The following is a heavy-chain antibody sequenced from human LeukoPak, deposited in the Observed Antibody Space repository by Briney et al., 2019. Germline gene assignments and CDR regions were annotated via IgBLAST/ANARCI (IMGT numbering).Heavy chain of an antibody. CDR3: AKGSDSSGYLHTDNWFDP. Sequence: QTGGSLRLSCAASGFTFSSYAMSWVRQGPGKGLEWVSAISGSGGSTYYADSVKGRFTISRDNSKNTLYLQMNSLRAEDTAVYYCAKGSDSSGYLHTDNWFDPWGQGTLVTVSS. CDR2: ISGSGGST. D-gene: IGHD3-22*01. CDR1: GFTFSSYA. V-gene: IGHV3-23*01. J-gene: IGHJ5*02.